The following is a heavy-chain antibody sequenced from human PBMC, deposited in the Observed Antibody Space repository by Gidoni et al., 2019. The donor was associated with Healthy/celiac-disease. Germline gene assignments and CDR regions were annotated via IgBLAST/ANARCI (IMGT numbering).Heavy chain of an antibody. D-gene: IGHD6-13*01. J-gene: IGHJ4*02. CDR1: GFTFSSYG. V-gene: IGHV3-30*18. CDR2: RAYEGSNK. Sequence: QVQLVESGGGVVQPGRSLRPSCAASGFTFSSYGMHWVRQAPGKGLEWVAVRAYEGSNKYYADSVKGRFTISRDNSKNTLYLQMNSLRAEDTAVYYCAKFIFSSSSDFDYWGQGTLVTVSS. CDR3: AKFIFSSSSDFDY.